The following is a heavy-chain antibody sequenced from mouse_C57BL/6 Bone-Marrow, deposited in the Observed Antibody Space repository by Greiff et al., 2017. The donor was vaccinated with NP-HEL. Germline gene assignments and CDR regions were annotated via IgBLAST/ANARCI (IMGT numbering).Heavy chain of an antibody. V-gene: IGHV2-2*01. CDR2: IWSGGST. J-gene: IGHJ3*01. CDR3: ARKIYYGYGWFAY. D-gene: IGHD2-2*01. CDR1: GFSLTSYG. Sequence: VQLVESGPGLVQPSQSLSITCTVSGFSLTSYGVHWVRQSPGKGLEWRGVIWSGGSTDYNAAFISRLSISKDNSKSQVFFKMNSLQADDTAIYYCARKIYYGYGWFAYWGQGTLVTVSA.